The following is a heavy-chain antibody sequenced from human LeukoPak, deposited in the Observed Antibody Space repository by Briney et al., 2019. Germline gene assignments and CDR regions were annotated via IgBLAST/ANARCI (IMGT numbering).Heavy chain of an antibody. CDR1: GGTFSSYA. Sequence: PRASVKVSCKASGGTFSSYAISWVRQAPGQGLEWMGRIIPILGKANYAQKFQGRVTITADKSTSTAYMELSSLRSEDTAVYYCARGVSSVLSPDYWGQGTLVTVSS. D-gene: IGHD6-19*01. CDR2: IIPILGKA. V-gene: IGHV1-69*04. CDR3: ARGVSSVLSPDY. J-gene: IGHJ4*02.